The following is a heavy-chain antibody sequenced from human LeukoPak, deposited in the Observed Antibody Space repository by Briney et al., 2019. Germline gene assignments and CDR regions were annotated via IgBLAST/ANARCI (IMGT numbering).Heavy chain of an antibody. CDR2: INHSGST. CDR3: ATDIESSGKPFDY. V-gene: IGHV4-34*01. Sequence: PSETLSLTCAVYGGSFSAYYWSWIRQPPGKGLEWIGEINHSGSTNYNPSLKSRVTISVDTSMNQFSLKLSSVTAADTAVYYCATDIESSGKPFDYWGQGTLVTVSS. D-gene: IGHD1-26*01. J-gene: IGHJ4*02. CDR1: GGSFSAYY.